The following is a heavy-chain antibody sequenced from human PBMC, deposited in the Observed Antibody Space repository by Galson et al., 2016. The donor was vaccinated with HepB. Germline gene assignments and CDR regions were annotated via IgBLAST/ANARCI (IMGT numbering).Heavy chain of an antibody. V-gene: IGHV1-69*13. CDR1: GDTFSTYA. Sequence: SVKVSCKASGDTFSTYAISWVRQTPGQGPEWMGGIIPIFGTTNYAQRFQGRVMITADESRSTAYMEMSSLRSEDTAVYYCARDTMVRGAKMDYWGQGTLVTVSS. J-gene: IGHJ4*02. CDR3: ARDTMVRGAKMDY. CDR2: IIPIFGTT. D-gene: IGHD3-10*01.